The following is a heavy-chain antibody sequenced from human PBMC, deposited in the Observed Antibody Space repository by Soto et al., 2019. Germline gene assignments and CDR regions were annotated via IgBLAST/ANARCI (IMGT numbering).Heavy chain of an antibody. CDR2: ISWKDEK. CDR3: AHSFGGNYDRWYFDS. V-gene: IGHV2-5*01. CDR1: GFSLSTSGAG. Sequence: QITLKESGPTLVKPTQTLTVTCTFSGFSLSTSGAGVGWIRQSPGKAPEWLALISWKDEKRYNPGLQSRLNSAKVTSKNQEVLTMTDLDPVDTATSFCAHSFGGNYDRWYFDSWGQGTLVAVSS. D-gene: IGHD5-12*01. J-gene: IGHJ4*02.